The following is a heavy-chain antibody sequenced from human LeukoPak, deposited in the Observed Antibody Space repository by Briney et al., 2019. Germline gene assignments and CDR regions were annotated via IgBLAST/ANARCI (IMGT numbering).Heavy chain of an antibody. D-gene: IGHD6-13*01. J-gene: IGHJ4*02. CDR3: ARKRYSSSWNYFDY. CDR2: ISSSSSYI. CDR1: GFTFSSYS. Sequence: AGGSLRLSCAASGFTFSSYSMNWVRQAPGKGLEWVSSISSSSSYIYYADSVKGRFTISRDNAKNSLYLQMNSLRAEDTAVYYCARKRYSSSWNYFDYWGQGTLVSVSS. V-gene: IGHV3-21*01.